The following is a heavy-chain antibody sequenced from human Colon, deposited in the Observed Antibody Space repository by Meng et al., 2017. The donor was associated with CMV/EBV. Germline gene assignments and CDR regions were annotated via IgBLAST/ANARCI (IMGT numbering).Heavy chain of an antibody. J-gene: IGHJ4*02. Sequence: SCAASGFTFNTYTMHWVRQAPGKGLEWLAMISYDGRNQYYADSLKGRFTISRDNSKNTLYLQMTSLRAEDTALYYCARAASPYYVNSPWDSWGPGTLVTVSS. D-gene: IGHD3-16*01. V-gene: IGHV3-30-3*01. CDR1: GFTFNTYT. CDR3: ARAASPYYVNSPWDS. CDR2: ISYDGRNQ.